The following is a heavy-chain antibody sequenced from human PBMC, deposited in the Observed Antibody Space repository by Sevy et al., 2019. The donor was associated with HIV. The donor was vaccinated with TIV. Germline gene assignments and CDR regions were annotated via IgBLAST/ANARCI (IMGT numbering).Heavy chain of an antibody. CDR2: ISYAGSSK. D-gene: IGHD3-3*01. CDR1: GFNFSSYG. V-gene: IGHV3-30*18. Sequence: GGSLRLSCVASGFNFSSYGMHWVRQAPGKGLEWVAVISYAGSSKYYADSVKGRFTISRDNSKNTLYLQINSLRAEDTAVHYCAKESGSYYDFWSGHDAFGIWGQGTMVTVSS. J-gene: IGHJ3*02. CDR3: AKESGSYYDFWSGHDAFGI.